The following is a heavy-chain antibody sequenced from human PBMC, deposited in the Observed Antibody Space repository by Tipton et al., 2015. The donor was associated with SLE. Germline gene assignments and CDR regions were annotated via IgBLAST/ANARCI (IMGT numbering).Heavy chain of an antibody. V-gene: IGHV1-46*01. CDR2: INPSGGST. D-gene: IGHD1-26*01. CDR1: GYTFTNYY. Sequence: QLVQSGAEVKKPGASVKVSCKASGYTFTNYYMHWVRQAPGQGLEWMGIINPSGGSTSYAQKFQGRVTMTRDTSTSTVYMELRSLRSDDTAVYYCARAPHIVGASYFDYWGQGTLVTVSS. CDR3: ARAPHIVGASYFDY. J-gene: IGHJ4*02.